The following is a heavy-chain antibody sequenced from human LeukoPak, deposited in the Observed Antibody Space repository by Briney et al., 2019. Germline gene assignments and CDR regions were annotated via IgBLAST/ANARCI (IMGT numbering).Heavy chain of an antibody. D-gene: IGHD3-10*01. CDR1: GGSISSYY. V-gene: IGHV4-39*07. CDR3: ARDSGTTGEVKFDP. Sequence: SETLSLTCTVSGGSISSYYWGWIRQPPGKGLEWIGIIYHSGSTYYNPSLKSRVTISVDTSKNQFSLKLSSVTAADTAVYYCARDSGTTGEVKFDPWGQGTLVTVSS. J-gene: IGHJ5*02. CDR2: IYHSGST.